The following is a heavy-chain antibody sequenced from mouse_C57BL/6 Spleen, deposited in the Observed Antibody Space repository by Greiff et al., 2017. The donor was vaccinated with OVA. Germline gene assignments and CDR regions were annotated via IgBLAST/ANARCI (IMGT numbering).Heavy chain of an antibody. CDR3: ARALYYDYDGYAMDY. CDR2: IDPANGNT. J-gene: IGHJ4*01. CDR1: GFNIKNTY. Sequence: VHVKQSVAELVRPGASVKLSCTASGFNIKNTYMHWVKQRPEQGLEWIGRIDPANGNTKYAPKFQGKATITADTSSNTAYLQLSSLTSEDTAIYYCARALYYDYDGYAMDYWGQGTSVTVSS. V-gene: IGHV14-3*01. D-gene: IGHD2-4*01.